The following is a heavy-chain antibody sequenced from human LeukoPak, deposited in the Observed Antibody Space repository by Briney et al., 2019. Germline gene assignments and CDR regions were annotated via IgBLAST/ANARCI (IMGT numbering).Heavy chain of an antibody. J-gene: IGHJ4*02. V-gene: IGHV3-30*04. CDR3: AKTTVAGTIFDY. CDR1: GFTFSNYA. D-gene: IGHD6-19*01. CDR2: ISYDGSNK. Sequence: GGSLRLSCAASGFTFSNYAMHWVRQAPGKGLEWVAVISYDGSNKYYADSVKGRFTISRDNSKNTLYLQMNSLRAEDTAVYYCAKTTVAGTIFDYWGQGTLVTVSS.